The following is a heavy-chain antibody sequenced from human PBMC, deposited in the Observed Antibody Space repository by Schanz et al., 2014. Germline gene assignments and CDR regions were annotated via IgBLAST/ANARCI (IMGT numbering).Heavy chain of an antibody. V-gene: IGHV3-11*01. CDR2: ITSGSAK. Sequence: QVQLVESGGGLVKPGGSLRLSCTASGFTFRDYQMTWIRQAPGKGLEWVSYITSGSAKFYADSVKGRFTISRDNAKNSLYLQMNSLRAKDTAVYYCAREKRRTEVVLDHWGQGTLVTVS. J-gene: IGHJ4*02. CDR1: GFTFRDYQ. CDR3: AREKRRTEVVLDH.